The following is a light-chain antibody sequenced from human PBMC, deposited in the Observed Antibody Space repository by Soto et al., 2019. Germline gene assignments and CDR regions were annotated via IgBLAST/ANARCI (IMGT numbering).Light chain of an antibody. J-gene: IGKJ4*01. V-gene: IGKV1-9*01. Sequence: DIQLTQSPSFLSASVGDRVTISCRASQGISSYLSWYQQKPGKAPNLLIYKASTLKNGVPSRFSGSGAGTEFTLTISSLQPEDCATYYGQQLSSYPVTFGGGTKVEIK. CDR1: QGISSY. CDR2: KAS. CDR3: QQLSSYPVT.